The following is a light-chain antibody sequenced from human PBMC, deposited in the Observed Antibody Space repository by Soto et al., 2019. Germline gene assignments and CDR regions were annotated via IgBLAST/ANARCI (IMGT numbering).Light chain of an antibody. CDR3: QQYGSSGT. CDR1: QSGSNNY. CDR2: GAS. V-gene: IGKV3-20*01. J-gene: IGKJ1*01. Sequence: LTQSQDTLSMSPGERATLSCRASQSGSNNYLAWYQQKPGQAPRLLIYGASNRATGIPDRFSGSGSGTDFTLTISRLEPEDFAVYYCQQYGSSGTFGQGTKVDI.